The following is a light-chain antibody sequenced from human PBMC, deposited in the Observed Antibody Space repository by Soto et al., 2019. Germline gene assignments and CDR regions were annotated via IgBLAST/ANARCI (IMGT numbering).Light chain of an antibody. V-gene: IGKV3-15*01. CDR3: QLYNKWPPYT. CDR1: QCVSSN. CDR2: GAS. Sequence: EIVMTQSPATLSVSPGERATLSCRASQCVSSNLAWYQQKPGQAPRHLIYGASTRAPGIPARFSGSGSGTEFNLTNSSLQSEDVAVYYCQLYNKWPPYTLDQGTKLEIK. J-gene: IGKJ2*01.